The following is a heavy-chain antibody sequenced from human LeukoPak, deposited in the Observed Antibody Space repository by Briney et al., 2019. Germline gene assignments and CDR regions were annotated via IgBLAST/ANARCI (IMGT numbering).Heavy chain of an antibody. CDR2: INTNTRNP. J-gene: IGHJ4*02. V-gene: IGHV7-4-1*02. CDR1: GGTFSSYA. Sequence: ASVKVSCKASGGTFSSYAISWVRQAPGQGLEWMGWINTNTRNPTYAQGFMGRFVFSLDTSVSTAYLQISSLKAEDTAVYYCARIRAPSSFGQRESDYWGQGTLVTVSS. D-gene: IGHD3-3*02. CDR3: ARIRAPSSFGQRESDY.